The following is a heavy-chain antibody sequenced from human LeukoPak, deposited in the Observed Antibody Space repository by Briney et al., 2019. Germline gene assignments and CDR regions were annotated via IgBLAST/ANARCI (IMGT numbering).Heavy chain of an antibody. D-gene: IGHD4-17*01. CDR1: GYSFATSW. Sequence: GESLKISCKGSGYSFATSWIGWVRQLPGKGLEWMGIIYPGDSDTRYSPSFQGQVTISVDKSISTAYLQWSSLKASDTAMYYCARPNDYGYYFDYWGQGTLVTVSS. V-gene: IGHV5-51*01. CDR2: IYPGDSDT. CDR3: ARPNDYGYYFDY. J-gene: IGHJ4*02.